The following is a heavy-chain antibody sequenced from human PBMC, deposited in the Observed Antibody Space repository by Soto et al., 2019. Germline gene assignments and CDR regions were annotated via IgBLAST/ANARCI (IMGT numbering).Heavy chain of an antibody. CDR3: ARVSSSWYPGEDYYGMDV. CDR2: TYYRSKWYN. D-gene: IGHD6-13*01. J-gene: IGHJ6*02. V-gene: IGHV6-1*01. Sequence: SQTLSLTCAISGDSVSINSAAWNWIRQSPSRGLEWLGRTYYRSKWYNDYAVSVKSRITINPDTSKNQFSLQLNSVTPEDTAVYYCARVSSSWYPGEDYYGMDVWGQGTTVTVS. CDR1: GDSVSINSAA.